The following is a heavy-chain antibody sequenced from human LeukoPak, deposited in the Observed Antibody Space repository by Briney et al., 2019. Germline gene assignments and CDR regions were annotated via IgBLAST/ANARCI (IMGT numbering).Heavy chain of an antibody. V-gene: IGHV3-7*01. J-gene: IGHJ4*02. D-gene: IGHD2-21*01. CDR1: GFTFSNYW. CDR3: ARVCGGCPKYYFDY. Sequence: GGSLRLSCAASGFTFSNYWMSWVRQAPGKGLEGMANILQDAIYTSSLDSLNSLFTISRDNAKTSPYLQMHSLRAEDTAVYYCARVCGGCPKYYFDYWGQGTLVTVSS. CDR2: ILQDAIYT.